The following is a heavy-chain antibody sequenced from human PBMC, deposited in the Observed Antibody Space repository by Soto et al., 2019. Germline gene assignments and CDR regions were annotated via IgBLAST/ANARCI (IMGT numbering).Heavy chain of an antibody. CDR3: ARSPAYGDYANLDT. J-gene: IGHJ5*02. Sequence: ASETLSLTCTVSGDSVSKYYWNWIRQPAGKGLEWIGRIHSTRSPNYNPSLKSRVTMSVDTSKNQFSLKLNLTSVTAADMAVYYCARSPAYGDYANLDTWGQGTLVTVSS. D-gene: IGHD4-17*01. V-gene: IGHV4-4*07. CDR2: IHSTRSP. CDR1: GDSVSKYY.